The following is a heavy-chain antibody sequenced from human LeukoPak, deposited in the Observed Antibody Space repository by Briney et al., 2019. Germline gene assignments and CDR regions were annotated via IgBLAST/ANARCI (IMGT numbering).Heavy chain of an antibody. CDR3: TTDASYSSGWYQSYYFDY. V-gene: IGHV3-15*01. CDR2: IKSKTDGGTT. Sequence: GGSLRLSCAASGFTFSNAWMSWVRQAPGKGLEWVGRIKSKTDGGTTDYAAPVNGRFTISRDDSKNTLYLQMNSLKTEDTAVYYCTTDASYSSGWYQSYYFDYWGQGTLVTVSS. CDR1: GFTFSNAW. J-gene: IGHJ4*02. D-gene: IGHD6-19*01.